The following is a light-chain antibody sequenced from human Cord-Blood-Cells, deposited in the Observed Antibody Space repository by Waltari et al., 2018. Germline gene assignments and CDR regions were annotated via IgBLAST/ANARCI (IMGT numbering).Light chain of an antibody. CDR1: SSNIGAGYD. V-gene: IGLV1-40*01. CDR2: SNS. J-gene: IGLJ3*02. CDR3: QSYDSSLSGWV. Sequence: QSVLTQPPSVSGAPGQRVTIPCTGRSSNIGAGYDLHWYQQLPGTAPKLLIYSNSKRPSGVPDRFSVSKSGTSASLAITGLQAEDEADYYCQSYDSSLSGWVFGGGTKLTVL.